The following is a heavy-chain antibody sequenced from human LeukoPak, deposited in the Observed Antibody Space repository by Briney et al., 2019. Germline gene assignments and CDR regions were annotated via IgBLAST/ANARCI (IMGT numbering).Heavy chain of an antibody. Sequence: PGRSLRLSCAASGFPFSNHGMHWVRQAPGKGLEWVAVISYDGRNKYYADSVKGRFTISRDNSQNTLSLQMNSLRAEDTAVYYCARVGVETPRNNWFDPWGQGTLVTVSS. J-gene: IGHJ5*02. V-gene: IGHV3-30*03. CDR2: ISYDGRNK. CDR3: ARVGVETPRNNWFDP. CDR1: GFPFSNHG.